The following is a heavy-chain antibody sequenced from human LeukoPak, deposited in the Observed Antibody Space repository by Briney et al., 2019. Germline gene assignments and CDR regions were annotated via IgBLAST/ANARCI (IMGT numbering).Heavy chain of an antibody. J-gene: IGHJ4*02. CDR2: IYYSGST. V-gene: IGHV4-31*03. D-gene: IGHD3-22*01. CDR3: ARVSMIVVGPFDY. Sequence: SETLSLTCTVSGGSISSGDYYWGWIRRPPGKGLDWIGYIYYSGSTYYNPSLKSRVTISVDTSKNQFSLKLSSVTAADTAVYYCARVSMIVVGPFDYWGQGTLVTVSS. CDR1: GGSISSGDYY.